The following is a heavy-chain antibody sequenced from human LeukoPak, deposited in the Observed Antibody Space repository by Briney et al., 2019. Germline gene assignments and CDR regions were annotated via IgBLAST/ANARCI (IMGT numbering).Heavy chain of an antibody. Sequence: GASVKVSCKASGYTFSDNFMHWVRQAPGQGLEWMGGIIPIFGTANYAQKFQGRVTITADESTSTAYMELSSLRSEDTAVYYCARDHVREGYCSSTSCLRRHRDYYMDVWGKGTTVTISS. J-gene: IGHJ6*03. CDR3: ARDHVREGYCSSTSCLRRHRDYYMDV. CDR2: IIPIFGTA. V-gene: IGHV1-69*13. CDR1: GYTFSDNF. D-gene: IGHD2-2*01.